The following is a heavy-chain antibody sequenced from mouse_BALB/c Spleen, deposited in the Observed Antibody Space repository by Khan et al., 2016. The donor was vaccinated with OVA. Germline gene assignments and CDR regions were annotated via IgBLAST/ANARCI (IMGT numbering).Heavy chain of an antibody. Sequence: EVQLQESGPGLVKPSQSLSLTCTVTGYSITSDYAWNWIRQFPGNKLEWMGYISYSGRTSYNPSLKSRISMPRDTSKNQCILQLNSVTTEYTATYYCARSVTITTVVSTDFDYWGQGTTLTVSS. CDR1: GYSITSDYA. J-gene: IGHJ2*01. CDR2: ISYSGRT. CDR3: ARSVTITTVVSTDFDY. D-gene: IGHD1-1*01. V-gene: IGHV3-2*02.